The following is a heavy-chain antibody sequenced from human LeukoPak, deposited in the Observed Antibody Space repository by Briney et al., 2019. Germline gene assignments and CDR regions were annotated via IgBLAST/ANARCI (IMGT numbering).Heavy chain of an antibody. V-gene: IGHV3-43D*03. CDR3: AKGPGAADGKRYIQH. Sequence: GGSLRLSCAASGFTFNDYAMHWVRQAPGKGLEWVSLISWDSGNTYYADSVKGRFTISRDNSKNSLSLQMNSLRAEDTALYYCAKGPGAADGKRYIQHWGQGTLVTVSS. D-gene: IGHD6-13*01. CDR2: ISWDSGNT. CDR1: GFTFNDYA. J-gene: IGHJ1*01.